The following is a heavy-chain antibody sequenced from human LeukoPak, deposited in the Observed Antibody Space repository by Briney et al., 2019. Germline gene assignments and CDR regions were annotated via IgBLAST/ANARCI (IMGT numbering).Heavy chain of an antibody. Sequence: PGGSLRLSCAASGFTFDDYGMSWVRQAPGRGLEWVFGINWNGGSTGYADSVKGRFTISRDNAKNSLYLQMNSLRAEDTALYYCARAISDYYYMDVWGKGTTVTVSS. CDR3: ARAISDYYYMDV. V-gene: IGHV3-20*04. J-gene: IGHJ6*03. CDR1: GFTFDDYG. CDR2: INWNGGST.